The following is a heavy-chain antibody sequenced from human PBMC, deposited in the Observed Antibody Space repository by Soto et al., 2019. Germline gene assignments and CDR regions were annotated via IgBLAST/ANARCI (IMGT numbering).Heavy chain of an antibody. CDR3: ARGVTTVTSYDY. Sequence: PSGTLFPTCACSGCPLRCGGYSLGWIRPPPGKGLEWVWYIYHSGRPYHHPSLTSQDTITEDKSTNHPSLNLSAVSAADPAVHYCARGVTTVTSYDYWGQGTLVTSPQ. CDR2: IYHSGRP. CDR1: GCPLRCGGYS. V-gene: IGHV4-30-2*01. J-gene: IGHJ4*02. D-gene: IGHD4-4*01.